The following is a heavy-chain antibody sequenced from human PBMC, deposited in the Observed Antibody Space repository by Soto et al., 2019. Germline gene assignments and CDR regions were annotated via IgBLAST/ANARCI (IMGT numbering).Heavy chain of an antibody. D-gene: IGHD2-21*01. Sequence: ASVKVSCKASGGTFSSYAIGWVRQAPGQGLEWMGGIIPIFGTANYAQKFQGRVTITADESTSTAYMELSSLRSEDTAVYYWARYCGRGVTNWFDPCGKGKLVTVAS. CDR1: GGTFSSYA. V-gene: IGHV1-69*13. CDR2: IIPIFGTA. J-gene: IGHJ5*02. CDR3: ARYCGRGVTNWFDP.